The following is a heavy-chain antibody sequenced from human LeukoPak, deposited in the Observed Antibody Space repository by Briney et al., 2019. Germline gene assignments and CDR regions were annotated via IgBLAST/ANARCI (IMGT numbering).Heavy chain of an antibody. CDR2: INPSGGST. V-gene: IGHV1-46*01. Sequence: GASVKVSCKASGYTFTSYYMHWVRQAPGQGLEWMGIINPSGGSTSHAQKFQGRVTMTRDTSTSTVYMELSSLRSGDMAVYYCARAGPYYYDSSGYYYYWGQGTLVTVSS. CDR1: GYTFTSYY. J-gene: IGHJ4*02. D-gene: IGHD3-22*01. CDR3: ARAGPYYYDSSGYYYY.